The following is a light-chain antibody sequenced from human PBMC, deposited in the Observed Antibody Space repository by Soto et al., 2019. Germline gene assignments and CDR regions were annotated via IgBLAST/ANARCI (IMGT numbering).Light chain of an antibody. CDR3: QLRANWPPLFT. Sequence: IVLTQSPATLSLSPGERATLSCRASQSVSSSFAWYQQKPGQAPRLLIYDGSTRAIGIPARFRGSGSGPVFPLTITSLDPEDFAVYYCQLRANWPPLFTFGPGTILDVK. CDR1: QSVSSS. V-gene: IGKV3-11*01. CDR2: DGS. J-gene: IGKJ3*01.